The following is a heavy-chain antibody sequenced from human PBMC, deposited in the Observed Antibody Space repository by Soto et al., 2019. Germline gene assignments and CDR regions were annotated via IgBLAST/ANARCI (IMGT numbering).Heavy chain of an antibody. Sequence: GASVKVSCKASGYTFTTYYIHWVRQAPGQGLEWMGMINPSDGTTNYPQRFQGGVTMTRDTSTSTVYMELSSLRYEETAVYYCARGPSDSSGYYSHYLDYWGRGTLVTVSS. CDR3: ARGPSDSSGYYSHYLDY. CDR2: INPSDGTT. CDR1: GYTFTTYY. J-gene: IGHJ4*02. D-gene: IGHD3-22*01. V-gene: IGHV1-46*01.